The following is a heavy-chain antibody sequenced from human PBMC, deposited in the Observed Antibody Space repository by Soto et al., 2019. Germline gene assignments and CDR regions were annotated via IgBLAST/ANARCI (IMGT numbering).Heavy chain of an antibody. D-gene: IGHD5-18*01. V-gene: IGHV4-59*01. CDR1: GGSISSYY. Sequence: QVQLQESGPGLVKPSETLSLTCTVSGGSISSYYWSWIRQPPGKGLEWIGYIYYSGSTNYNPSLKSRVTLSVDMSKHQFSLKLSSVTAADTAVYYCARGDSYLYYYGMDVWGQGTTVTVSS. CDR3: ARGDSYLYYYGMDV. CDR2: IYYSGST. J-gene: IGHJ6*02.